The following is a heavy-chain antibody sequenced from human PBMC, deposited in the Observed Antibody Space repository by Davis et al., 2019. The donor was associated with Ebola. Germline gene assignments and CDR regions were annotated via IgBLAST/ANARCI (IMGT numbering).Heavy chain of an antibody. CDR1: GGSISSSSYY. V-gene: IGHV4-39*07. Sequence: MPSETLSLTCTVSGGSISSSSYYWGWIRQPPGKGLEWIGSIYYSGSTYYNPSLKSRVTISVDTSKNQFSLKLSSVTAADTAVYYCARGPADNNWFDPWGQGTLVTVSS. CDR3: ARGPADNNWFDP. CDR2: IYYSGST. J-gene: IGHJ5*02.